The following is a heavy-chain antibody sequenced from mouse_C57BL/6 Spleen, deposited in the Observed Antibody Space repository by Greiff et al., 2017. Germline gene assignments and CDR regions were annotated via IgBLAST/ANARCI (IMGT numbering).Heavy chain of an antibody. J-gene: IGHJ3*01. V-gene: IGHV14-4*01. Sequence: VQLQQSGAELVRPGASVKLSCTASGFNIKDDYMHWVKQRPEQGLEWIGWIDPENGDTEYASKFQGKATITADTSSNTASQQLSSLTSEDTAVYYCTTGLLRAWFAYWGQGTLVTVSA. CDR2: IDPENGDT. D-gene: IGHD1-1*01. CDR3: TTGLLRAWFAY. CDR1: GFNIKDDY.